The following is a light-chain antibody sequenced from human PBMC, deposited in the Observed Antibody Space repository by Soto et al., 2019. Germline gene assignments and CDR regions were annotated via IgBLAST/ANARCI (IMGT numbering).Light chain of an antibody. CDR2: DVR. J-gene: IGLJ1*01. Sequence: QSALTQPASVSESPGQSITISCTGTSSDVGGYKYVAWYQQHPGKAPKLMIYDVRSRLSGVSNRFSGSKSGTTAFLTISGFQAEDEADYYCSSYTNINTWGFGTGTKRTVL. CDR1: SSDVGGYKY. CDR3: SSYTNINTWG. V-gene: IGLV2-14*03.